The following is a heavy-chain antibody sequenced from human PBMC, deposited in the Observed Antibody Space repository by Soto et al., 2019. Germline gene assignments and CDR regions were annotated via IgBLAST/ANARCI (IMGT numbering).Heavy chain of an antibody. V-gene: IGHV4-34*01. CDR2: INHSGGT. CDR3: ERGSGDIVGAGIFDY. J-gene: IGHJ4*02. CDR1: GGSFSGYY. D-gene: IGHD1-26*01. Sequence: SETLSLTCAVYGGSFSGYYWSWIRQPPGKGLEWIGEINHSGGTTYNPYLKSRVTISVSTSKNQFSLKLSFVTVADTDVYYCERGSGDIVGAGIFDYWGQGTLVTVSS.